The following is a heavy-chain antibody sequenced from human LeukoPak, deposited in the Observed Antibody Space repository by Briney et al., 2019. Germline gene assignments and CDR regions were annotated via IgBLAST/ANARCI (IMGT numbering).Heavy chain of an antibody. D-gene: IGHD3-16*02. Sequence: GGSLRLSCAASGFTFSSYAMSWVRQAPGKGLEWVSAISGSGGSTYYADSVRGQFTISRDNSKNTLYLQMNSLRAEDTAVYYCAKGNYDYVWGSYRYSRHFDYWGQGTLVTVSS. CDR3: AKGNYDYVWGSYRYSRHFDY. V-gene: IGHV3-23*01. CDR1: GFTFSSYA. J-gene: IGHJ4*02. CDR2: ISGSGGST.